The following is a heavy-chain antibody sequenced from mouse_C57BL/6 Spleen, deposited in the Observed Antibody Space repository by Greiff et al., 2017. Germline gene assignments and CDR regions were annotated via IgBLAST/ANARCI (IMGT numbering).Heavy chain of an antibody. J-gene: IGHJ3*01. V-gene: IGHV1-53*01. CDR2: INPSNGGT. Sequence: VQLQQPGTELVKPGASVKLSCKASGYTFTSYWMHWVKQRPGQGLEWIGNINPSNGGTNYNEKFKSKATRTVDKSSSTAYMQLSSLTSEDSAVYYCATGSNYGTWFAYWGQGTLVTVSA. D-gene: IGHD2-5*01. CDR3: ATGSNYGTWFAY. CDR1: GYTFTSYW.